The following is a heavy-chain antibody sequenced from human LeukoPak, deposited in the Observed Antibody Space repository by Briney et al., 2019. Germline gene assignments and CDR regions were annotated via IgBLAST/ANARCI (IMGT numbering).Heavy chain of an antibody. J-gene: IGHJ4*02. D-gene: IGHD1-1*01. Sequence: GGSLRLSCAASGFTFSDYYMSWIRQAPGKGLEWVSYISSSGSTIYYADSVKGRFTISRDNAKNSLYLQMNGLRAEDTAVYYCAREDRYNWNDVDYWGQGTLVTVSS. CDR1: GFTFSDYY. V-gene: IGHV3-11*04. CDR3: AREDRYNWNDVDY. CDR2: ISSSGSTI.